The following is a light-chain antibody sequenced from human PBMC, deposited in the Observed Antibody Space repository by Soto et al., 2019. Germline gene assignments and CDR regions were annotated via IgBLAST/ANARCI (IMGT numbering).Light chain of an antibody. J-gene: IGKJ3*01. V-gene: IGKV1-9*01. CDR2: SAS. CDR3: QQLNSYPLT. Sequence: IQLTQSPSSLSASVGDRVTITCRASQGISSYLAWYQQKPGKAPTLLIYSASTLQSGVPSRFSGSGSGTDVTLTISSLQPEDVATYYCQQLNSYPLTFGPGTKVDIK. CDR1: QGISSY.